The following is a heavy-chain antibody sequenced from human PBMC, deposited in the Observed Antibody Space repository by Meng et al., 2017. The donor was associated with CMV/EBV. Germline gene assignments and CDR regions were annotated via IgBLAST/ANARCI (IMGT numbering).Heavy chain of an antibody. D-gene: IGHD3-10*01. J-gene: IGHJ4*02. CDR2: ISSSSSYI. CDR3: ARDVGGTMVRGVIIDPYYFDY. V-gene: IGHV3-21*01. CDR1: YD. Sequence: YDMPRIRQAPGKGLEWVSSISSSSSYIYYADSVKGRFTISRDNAKNSLSLQMNSLRAEDTAVYYCARDVGGTMVRGVIIDPYYFDYWGQGTLVTVSS.